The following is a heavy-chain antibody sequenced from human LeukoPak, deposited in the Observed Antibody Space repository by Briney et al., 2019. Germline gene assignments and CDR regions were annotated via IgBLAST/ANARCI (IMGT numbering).Heavy chain of an antibody. CDR2: ISGSGGST. V-gene: IGHV3-23*01. CDR1: GFTFSSYG. Sequence: GGSLRLSCAASGFTFSSYGMSWVRQAPGKGLEWVSAISGSGGSTYYADSVKGRFTISRDNSKNTLYLQMNSLRVDDTAFYYCARDLSGVTGYTYGRGIDYWGQGTLVTVSS. D-gene: IGHD5-18*01. J-gene: IGHJ4*02. CDR3: ARDLSGVTGYTYGRGIDY.